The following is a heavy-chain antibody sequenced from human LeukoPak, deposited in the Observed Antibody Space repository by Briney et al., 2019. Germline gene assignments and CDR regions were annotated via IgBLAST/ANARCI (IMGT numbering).Heavy chain of an antibody. Sequence: SETLSLTCTVSGGSISSGDYYWSWIRQPPGKGLEWIGYIYYSGSTYYNPSLKSRVTISVDTSKNQFSLKLTSVTAADTAVYYCARGGAFWSGYSYYFDYWGQGTLVTVSS. CDR3: ARGGAFWSGYSYYFDY. J-gene: IGHJ4*02. D-gene: IGHD3-3*01. CDR2: IYYSGST. V-gene: IGHV4-30-4*01. CDR1: GGSISSGDYY.